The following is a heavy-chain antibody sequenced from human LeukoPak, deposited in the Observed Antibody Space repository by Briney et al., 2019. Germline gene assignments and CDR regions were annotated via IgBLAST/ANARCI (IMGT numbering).Heavy chain of an antibody. CDR2: MNPNSGNT. V-gene: IGHV1-8*03. CDR1: GYTFTSYD. CDR3: ARGSCSSTSCYVAVIPFGY. Sequence: ASVKVSCKASGYTFTSYDINWVRQATGQGLEWMGWMNPNSGNTGYAQKFQGRVTITRNTSISTAYMELSSLRSEDTAVYYCARGSCSSTSCYVAVIPFGYWGQGTLVTVSS. D-gene: IGHD2-2*01. J-gene: IGHJ4*02.